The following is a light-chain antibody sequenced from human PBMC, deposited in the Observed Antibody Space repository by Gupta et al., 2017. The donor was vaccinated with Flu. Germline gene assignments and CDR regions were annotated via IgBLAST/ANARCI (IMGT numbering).Light chain of an antibody. CDR1: QSISNW. J-gene: IGKJ1*01. CDR3: QRYDSLWT. Sequence: DIQMTPSPSTLSASVGDRVTITCRASQSISNWLAWYQQKPGKVPKLLIYQASSLESGVPSRFSGSGSGTEFTLTISSLQPDDVATYYCQRYDSLWTFGQGTRVEIK. V-gene: IGKV1-5*03. CDR2: QAS.